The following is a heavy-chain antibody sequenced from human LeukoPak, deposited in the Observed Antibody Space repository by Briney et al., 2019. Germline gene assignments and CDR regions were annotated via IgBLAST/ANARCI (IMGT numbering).Heavy chain of an antibody. CDR3: ARQIHGERKLDWFDP. CDR2: IHYSGVT. Sequence: SETLSLTCTVSGGSISSDNYYWGWIRQPPGMALKWVGSIHYSGVTYYNPSLKSRVTISVDTSKNHFSLKLSSVTAADTAVYYCARQIHGERKLDWFDPWGQGTLVTVSS. V-gene: IGHV4-39*02. D-gene: IGHD3-10*01. CDR1: GGSISSDNYY. J-gene: IGHJ5*02.